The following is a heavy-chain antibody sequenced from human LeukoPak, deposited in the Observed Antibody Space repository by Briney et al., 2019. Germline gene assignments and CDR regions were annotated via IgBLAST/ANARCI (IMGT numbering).Heavy chain of an antibody. CDR2: ISGSGGST. D-gene: IGHD4-17*01. J-gene: IGHJ6*02. V-gene: IGHV3-23*01. Sequence: GGSLRLSCAASGFTFSNFAMSWVRQAPGKGLEWVSAISGSGGSTYYADSVKGRFTISRDNSKNTLYLQMNSLRAEDTAVYYCAKVGYGDYVYYYYGMDVWGQGTTVTVSS. CDR1: GFTFSNFA. CDR3: AKVGYGDYVYYYYGMDV.